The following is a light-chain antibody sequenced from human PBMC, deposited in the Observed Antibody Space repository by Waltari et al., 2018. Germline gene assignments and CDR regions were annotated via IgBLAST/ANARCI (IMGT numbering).Light chain of an antibody. J-gene: IGKJ4*01. CDR1: QSVRTN. V-gene: IGKV3-15*01. CDR3: QQYYVWPPIT. Sequence: VLLTQSPASLSVSPGDTVILSCRASQSVRTNLVWYQQKAGQAPRTRIYGASTRASGVPSRFSGSGSETDFTFIISSLQSEDAAVYFCQQYYVWPPITFGGGTKLEI. CDR2: GAS.